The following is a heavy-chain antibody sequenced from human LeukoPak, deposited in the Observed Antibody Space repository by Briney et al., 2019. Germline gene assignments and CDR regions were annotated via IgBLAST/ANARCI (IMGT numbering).Heavy chain of an antibody. CDR2: INSDGSDT. D-gene: IGHD6-13*01. CDR1: GITFSSYW. V-gene: IGHV3-74*01. CDR3: ARDGTRSSWVAYNWFDS. Sequence: GGSLRLSCAASGITFSSYWMHWVRQAPGKGLVWVSLINSDGSDTGYADSVKGRFTISRDDAKNTLYLQMNRLRAEDTAVYYCARDGTRSSWVAYNWFDSWGQGTLVTVSS. J-gene: IGHJ5*01.